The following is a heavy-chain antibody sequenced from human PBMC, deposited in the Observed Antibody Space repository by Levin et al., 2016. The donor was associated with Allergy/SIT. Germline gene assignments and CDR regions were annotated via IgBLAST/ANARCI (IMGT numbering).Heavy chain of an antibody. V-gene: IGHV3-48*02. CDR1: GFTFSSYS. CDR2: ISSSSSTI. J-gene: IGHJ6*02. Sequence: GESLKISCAASGFTFSSYSMNWVRQAPGKGLEWVSYISSSSSTIYYADSVKGRFTISRDNAKNSLYLQMNSLRDEDTAVYYCARDPYYYGSGNYYYGMDVWGQGTTVTVSS. D-gene: IGHD3-10*01. CDR3: ARDPYYYGSGNYYYGMDV.